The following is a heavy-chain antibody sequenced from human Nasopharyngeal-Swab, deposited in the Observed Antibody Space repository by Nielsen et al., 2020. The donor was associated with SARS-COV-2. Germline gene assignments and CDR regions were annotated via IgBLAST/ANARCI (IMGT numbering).Heavy chain of an antibody. D-gene: IGHD4-23*01. CDR3: AKDNGGNFGY. V-gene: IGHV3-23*01. J-gene: IGHJ4*02. CDR1: GFPFSTYG. CDR2: ISGSGGST. Sequence: GGSLRLSCAASGFPFSTYGMSWVRQAPWKGLEWVSAISGSGGSTYYADSVKGRFTISRDNSKNTLYLQMNSLRAEDTAVYYCAKDNGGNFGYWGQGTLVTVSS.